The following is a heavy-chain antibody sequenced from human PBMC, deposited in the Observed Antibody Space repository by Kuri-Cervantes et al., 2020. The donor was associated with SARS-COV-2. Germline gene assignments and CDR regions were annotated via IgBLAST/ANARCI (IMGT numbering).Heavy chain of an antibody. CDR1: GFTFSSYS. CDR3: AKGGDLVEWLSRPNDAFDI. V-gene: IGHV3-21*01. J-gene: IGHJ3*02. Sequence: GGSLRLSCAASGFTFSSYSMNWVRQAPGKWLEWVSSISSSSSYIYYADSVKGRFTISRDNAKNSLYLQMNSLRAEDTAVYYCAKGGDLVEWLSRPNDAFDIWGQGTMVTVSS. D-gene: IGHD3-3*01. CDR2: ISSSSSYI.